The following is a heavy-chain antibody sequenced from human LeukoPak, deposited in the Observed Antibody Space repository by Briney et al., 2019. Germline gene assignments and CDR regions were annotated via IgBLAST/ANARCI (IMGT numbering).Heavy chain of an antibody. CDR3: ATQIVEMAPTNKDY. Sequence: GGSLRLSCAASGFTFSSYWMHWVRQAPGKGLVWVSRINSDGSSTSYADSVKGRFTISRDNAKNTLYLQMNSLRAEDTAVYYCATQIVEMAPTNKDYWGQGTLVTVSS. CDR2: INSDGSST. V-gene: IGHV3-74*01. J-gene: IGHJ4*02. CDR1: GFTFSSYW. D-gene: IGHD5-24*01.